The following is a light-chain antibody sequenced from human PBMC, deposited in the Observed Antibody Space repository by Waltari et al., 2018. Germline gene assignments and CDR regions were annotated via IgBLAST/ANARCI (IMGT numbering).Light chain of an antibody. J-gene: IGKJ1*01. CDR3: QQYRNLWT. CDR1: QSLGNW. V-gene: IGKV1-5*03. CDR2: KAS. Sequence: ITCRASQSLGNWLAWYQQKPGKAPKVLIYKASTLESGVPSRFSGSGSGTEFTLTISSLQPDDFATYYCQQYRNLWTFGQGTKVEIK.